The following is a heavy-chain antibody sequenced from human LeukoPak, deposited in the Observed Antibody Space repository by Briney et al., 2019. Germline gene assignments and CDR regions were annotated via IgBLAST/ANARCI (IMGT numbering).Heavy chain of an antibody. Sequence: GASVKFSCKASGYTFTMYYIHWVRQAPGQGLEWMGMINPNDGATTYTQRFQGRVTMTRDMSRTTVYMDLRSLRCEDRGFYFCAGEQRGGLSGSLGGLFASYHTYYYMDVWGRGTTVTVSS. CDR3: AGEQRGGLSGSLGGLFASYHTYYYMDV. CDR1: GYTFTMYY. J-gene: IGHJ6*03. CDR2: INPNDGAT. V-gene: IGHV1-46*01. D-gene: IGHD1-26*01.